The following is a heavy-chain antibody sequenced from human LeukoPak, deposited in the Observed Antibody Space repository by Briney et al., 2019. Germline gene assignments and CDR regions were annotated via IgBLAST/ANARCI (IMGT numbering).Heavy chain of an antibody. CDR3: ARDRGWIQHDI. V-gene: IGHV3-74*01. Sequence: PGGSLRLSCAASGFTFSSYWMNWVRHAPGKGLVWVSRIASDGSSTTYADSVKGRFSISRDNAKNTLYLQTNSLRAEDTAVYYCARDRGWIQHDIWGQGTMVTVSS. CDR1: GFTFSSYW. CDR2: IASDGSST. J-gene: IGHJ3*02. D-gene: IGHD5-18*01.